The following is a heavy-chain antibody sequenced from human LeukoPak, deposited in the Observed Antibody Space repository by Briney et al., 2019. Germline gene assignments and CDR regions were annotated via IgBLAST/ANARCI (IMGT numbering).Heavy chain of an antibody. CDR3: ARDVGLDSGSYLGYYYMDV. CDR2: INPNSGGT. CDR1: GYTFTGYY. J-gene: IGHJ6*03. Sequence: GASVRVSCKASGYTFTGYYMHWVRQAPGQGLEWMGWINPNSGGTNYAQKFQGRVTMTRDTSISTASMELSRLRSDDTAEYYCARDVGLDSGSYLGYYYMDVWGKGTTVTVSS. V-gene: IGHV1-2*02. D-gene: IGHD1-26*01.